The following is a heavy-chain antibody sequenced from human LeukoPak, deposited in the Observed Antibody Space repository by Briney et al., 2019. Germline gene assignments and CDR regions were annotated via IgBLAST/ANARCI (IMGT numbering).Heavy chain of an antibody. Sequence: SETLSLTCTVSGGSISSGGYYWSWIRQPPGKGLEWIGYIYHSGSTYYNPSLKSRVTISVDRSKNQFSLKLSSVTAADTAVYYCARDYDGSGSYYFYWGQGILVTVSS. V-gene: IGHV4-30-2*01. CDR3: ARDYDGSGSYYFY. CDR2: IYHSGST. CDR1: GGSISSGGYY. J-gene: IGHJ4*02. D-gene: IGHD3-10*01.